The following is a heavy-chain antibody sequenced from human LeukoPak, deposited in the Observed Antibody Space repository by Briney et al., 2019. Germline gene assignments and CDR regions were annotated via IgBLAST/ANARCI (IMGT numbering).Heavy chain of an antibody. J-gene: IGHJ6*02. CDR2: ISAYNGNT. CDR3: ARDWSENDIVATLRLYYYYYYGMDV. D-gene: IGHD5-12*01. V-gene: IGHV1-18*01. Sequence: ASVKVSCKASGYTFTSYGISWVRQAPGQGLEWMGWISAYNGNTNYAQKLQGRVTMTTDTSTSTAYMELRSLRSDDTAVYYCARDWSENDIVATLRLYYYYYYGMDVWGQGTTVTVSS. CDR1: GYTFTSYG.